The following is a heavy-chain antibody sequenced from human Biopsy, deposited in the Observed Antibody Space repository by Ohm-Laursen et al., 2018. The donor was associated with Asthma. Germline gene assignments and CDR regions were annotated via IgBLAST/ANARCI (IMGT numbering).Heavy chain of an antibody. CDR2: ISYDGSTK. Sequence: SLRLSCAAFGFTLTTYAIHWVRPAPGKGLEWVAVISYDGSTKYSADSVKGRFIVSRDISKNILSLQMNSLRPEDSAVYYFSRDVVWFREVGGMDVWGQGTTVTVSS. J-gene: IGHJ6*02. CDR1: GFTLTTYA. V-gene: IGHV3-30*03. CDR3: SRDVVWFREVGGMDV. D-gene: IGHD3-10*01.